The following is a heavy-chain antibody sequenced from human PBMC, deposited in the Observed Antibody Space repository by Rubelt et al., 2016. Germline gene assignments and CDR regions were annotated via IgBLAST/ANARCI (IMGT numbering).Heavy chain of an antibody. D-gene: IGHD3-22*01. CDR2: INYSGST. Sequence: QLQLQESGPGLVKPSETLSLTCAVSGGSINIINYYWGWFRQPPGKGLEWIGSINYSGSTYYNPSLKSRVILSVDTSKNQFSLKLNSVTAADTAVYYCARVGTFYFDTDLWGLGTMVTVSS. V-gene: IGHV4-39*07. J-gene: IGHJ3*01. CDR1: GGSINIINYY. CDR3: ARVGTFYFDTDL.